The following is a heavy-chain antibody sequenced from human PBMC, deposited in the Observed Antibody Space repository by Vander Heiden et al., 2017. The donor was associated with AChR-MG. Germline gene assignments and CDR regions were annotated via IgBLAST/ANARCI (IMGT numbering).Heavy chain of an antibody. CDR1: GGSISSSSYY. V-gene: IGHV4-39*01. CDR2: IYYSGST. J-gene: IGHJ5*02. Sequence: QLQLQESGLGLVKPSETLSLTCTVSGGSISSSSYYWGWIRQPQGKGLEWIGSIYYSGSTYYNPSLKSRVTISVDTSKNQFSLKLSSVTAADTAVYYCARHGRIQLWSTCWFDPWGQGTLVTVSS. D-gene: IGHD5-18*01. CDR3: ARHGRIQLWSTCWFDP.